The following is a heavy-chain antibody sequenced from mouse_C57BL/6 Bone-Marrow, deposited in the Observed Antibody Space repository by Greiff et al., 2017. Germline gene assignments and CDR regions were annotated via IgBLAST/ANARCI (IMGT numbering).Heavy chain of an antibody. V-gene: IGHV1-74*01. J-gene: IGHJ3*01. D-gene: IGHD3-2*02. CDR1: GYTFTSYW. CDR2: IHPSDSDT. CDR3: AGDSSGYAWFAY. Sequence: QVQLKQPGAELVKPGASVKVSCKASGYTFTSYWMHWVKQRPGQGLEWIGRIHPSDSDTNYNQKFKGKATLTVDKSSSTAFMQLSSLTSEDSAVYYCAGDSSGYAWFAYWGQGTLVTVSA.